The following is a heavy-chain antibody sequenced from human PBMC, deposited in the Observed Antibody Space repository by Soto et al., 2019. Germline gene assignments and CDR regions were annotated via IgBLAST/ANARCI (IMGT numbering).Heavy chain of an antibody. Sequence: QITLKESGPPLVKPTQTLTLTRTFSGFSLSTSGVGVGWIRQPPGKALEWLALIYWDDDKRYSPSLKSRLTITKDTSKNQVVLTMTNMDPVDTATYYCAHSLIPNWGSRGAFDYWGQGTLVTVSS. CDR2: IYWDDDK. V-gene: IGHV2-5*02. D-gene: IGHD7-27*01. CDR3: AHSLIPNWGSRGAFDY. J-gene: IGHJ4*02. CDR1: GFSLSTSGVG.